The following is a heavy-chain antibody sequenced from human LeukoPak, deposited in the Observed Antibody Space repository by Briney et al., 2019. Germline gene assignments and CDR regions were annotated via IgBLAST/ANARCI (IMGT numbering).Heavy chain of an antibody. CDR1: GGSINSDITSY. CDR3: GREGWDYYYYMDV. V-gene: IGHV4-39*07. J-gene: IGHJ6*03. Sequence: SETLSLTCSVSGGSINSDITSYWGWIRQPPGKGLEWIGSIYYSGRTYSNPSLKSRVTISVDTSKNQFSLTLSSVTAADTAVYYCGREGWDYYYYMDVWGKGTTVTVSS. CDR2: IYYSGRT. D-gene: IGHD1-26*01.